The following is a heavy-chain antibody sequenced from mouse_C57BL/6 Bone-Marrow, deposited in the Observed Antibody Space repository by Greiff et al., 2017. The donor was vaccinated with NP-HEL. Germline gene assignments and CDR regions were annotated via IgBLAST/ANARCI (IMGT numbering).Heavy chain of an antibody. CDR1: GYTFTSYG. CDR2: IYPRSGNT. Sequence: VQLQQSGAELARPGASVKLSCKASGYTFTSYGISWVKQRPGQGLEWIGEIYPRSGNTYYNEKFKGKATLTADKSSSTAYMELRSLTSEDSAVYFCARGGATTVMFYYYAMDYWGQGTSVTVSS. D-gene: IGHD1-1*01. J-gene: IGHJ4*01. CDR3: ARGGATTVMFYYYAMDY. V-gene: IGHV1-81*01.